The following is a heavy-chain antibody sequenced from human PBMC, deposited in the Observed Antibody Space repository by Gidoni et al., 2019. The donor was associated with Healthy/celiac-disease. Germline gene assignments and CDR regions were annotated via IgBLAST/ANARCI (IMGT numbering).Heavy chain of an antibody. D-gene: IGHD4-17*01. CDR2: IKSKTDGGTT. CDR3: TTPRDDYGDRGPGENFDY. J-gene: IGHJ4*02. Sequence: EVQLVESGGGLVKPGGSLRLSCAASGFTFSNAWMSWVRQAPGKGLEWVGRIKSKTDGGTTDYAAPVKGRFTISRDDSKNTLYLQMNSLKTEDTAVYYCTTPRDDYGDRGPGENFDYWGQGTLVTVSS. CDR1: GFTFSNAW. V-gene: IGHV3-15*01.